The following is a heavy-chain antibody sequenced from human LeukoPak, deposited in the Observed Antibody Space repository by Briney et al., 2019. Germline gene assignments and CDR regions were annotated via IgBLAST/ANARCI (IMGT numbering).Heavy chain of an antibody. D-gene: IGHD2-2*01. CDR1: LYTLTELS. J-gene: IGHJ6*02. CDR2: FDPSDGET. Sequence: PKASVKVSCKVSLYTLTELSMHGVRQAPGKGREWMGGFDPSDGETIYAQKFQGRVSMTEDTSTDTAYVELSSLRSEDTAVYYCANLLLEIAVGSGVHGRDVWGQGTTVTVSS. CDR3: ANLLLEIAVGSGVHGRDV. V-gene: IGHV1-24*01.